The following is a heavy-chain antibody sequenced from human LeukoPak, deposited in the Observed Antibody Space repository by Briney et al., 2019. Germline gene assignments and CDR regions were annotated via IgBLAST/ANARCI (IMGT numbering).Heavy chain of an antibody. J-gene: IGHJ5*02. CDR2: IYYSGST. CDR1: GGSISSYY. Sequence: SGTLSLTCTVSGGSISSYYWSWIRQPPGKGLEWIGYIYYSGSTNYNPSLKSRVTISVDTSKNQFSLKLSSVTAADTAVYYCAGSSYQLLYWFDPWGQGTLVTVSS. CDR3: AGSSYQLLYWFDP. D-gene: IGHD2-2*01. V-gene: IGHV4-59*08.